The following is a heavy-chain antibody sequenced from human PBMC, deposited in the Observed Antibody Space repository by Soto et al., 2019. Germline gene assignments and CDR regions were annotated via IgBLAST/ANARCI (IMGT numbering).Heavy chain of an antibody. V-gene: IGHV2-5*02. CDR1: GFSLSTSGVG. Sequence: QITLKESGPTLVKPTQTLTLTCTFSGFSLSTSGVGVGWIRQPPGKALEWLALIYWDDDKRYSPSLKSRLTIPKDTSKTQEVLTMTNMGPVDTATYYCAHKGDGDRGWKYWGRGTQDTVSS. D-gene: IGHD3-16*01. CDR3: AHKGDGDRGWKY. CDR2: IYWDDDK. J-gene: IGHJ4*02.